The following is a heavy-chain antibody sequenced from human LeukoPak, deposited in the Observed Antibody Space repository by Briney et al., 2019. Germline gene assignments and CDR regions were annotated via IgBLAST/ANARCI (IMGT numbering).Heavy chain of an antibody. CDR2: ISSSGSYK. D-gene: IGHD4-17*01. Sequence: KPGGSLRLSCAASGFTFSDYYMSWIRQAPGKGLEWVSYISSSGSYKNYVDSVKGRFTISRDNAKNSLYLQMNSLRGEDTAVYYCARIPTLYGGYVYYFDYWGQGTLATVSS. CDR1: GFTFSDYY. J-gene: IGHJ4*02. CDR3: ARIPTLYGGYVYYFDY. V-gene: IGHV3-11*03.